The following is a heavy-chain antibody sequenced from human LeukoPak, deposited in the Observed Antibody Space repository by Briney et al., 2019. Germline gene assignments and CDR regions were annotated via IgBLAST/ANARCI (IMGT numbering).Heavy chain of an antibody. J-gene: IGHJ4*02. D-gene: IGHD3-16*01. Sequence: PGGSLRLSCVASGFIFSSYWMSWVRQAPGKGLEWVANIKQDGSEKYYVDSVKGRFIISRDNAQNSLYLQMSSLRVEDTAVYYCARDWGGGAILFDYWGQGTLVTVSS. CDR1: GFIFSSYW. CDR3: ARDWGGGAILFDY. V-gene: IGHV3-7*05. CDR2: IKQDGSEK.